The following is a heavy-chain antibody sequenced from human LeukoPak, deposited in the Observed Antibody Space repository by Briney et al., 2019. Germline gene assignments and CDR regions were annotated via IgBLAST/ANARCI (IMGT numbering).Heavy chain of an antibody. V-gene: IGHV4-59*01. D-gene: IGHD6-13*01. CDR1: GGSISSYY. CDR2: IYYSGST. CDR3: ARDRPQYSSSWSIYYYYYGMDV. J-gene: IGHJ6*02. Sequence: SETLSLTCTVSGGSISSYYWSWIRQPPGKGLEWIGYIYYSGSTNYNPSLKSRVTISVDTSKNQFSLKLSSVTAADTAVYYCARDRPQYSSSWSIYYYYYGMDVWGQGTTATVSS.